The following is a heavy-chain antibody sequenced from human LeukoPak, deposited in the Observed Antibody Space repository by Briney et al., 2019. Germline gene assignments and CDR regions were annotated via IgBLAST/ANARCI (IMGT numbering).Heavy chain of an antibody. Sequence: SETLSLTYTVSGGSIRSYYWSWIRQPPGKGLEWIGYIYYSGSTKYNPSLKSRVTVSVDTSKNQLSLKLISVTAADTAVYYCARVVDEHQLQTGWFDPWGQGTLVTVSS. V-gene: IGHV4-59*08. CDR2: IYYSGST. CDR1: GGSIRSYY. J-gene: IGHJ5*02. CDR3: ARVVDEHQLQTGWFDP. D-gene: IGHD6-13*01.